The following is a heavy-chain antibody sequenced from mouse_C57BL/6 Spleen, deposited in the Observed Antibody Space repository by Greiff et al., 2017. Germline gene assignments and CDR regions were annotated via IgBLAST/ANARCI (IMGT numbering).Heavy chain of an antibody. Sequence: QVQLKESGAELVRPGASVTLSCKASGYTFTDYEMHWVKQTPVHGLEWIGAIDPETGGTAYNQKFKGKAILTADKSSSTAYMELRSLTSEDSAVYYCTRRGGSSYYAMDYWGQGTSVTVSS. D-gene: IGHD1-1*01. CDR1: GYTFTDYE. CDR3: TRRGGSSYYAMDY. V-gene: IGHV1-15*01. CDR2: IDPETGGT. J-gene: IGHJ4*01.